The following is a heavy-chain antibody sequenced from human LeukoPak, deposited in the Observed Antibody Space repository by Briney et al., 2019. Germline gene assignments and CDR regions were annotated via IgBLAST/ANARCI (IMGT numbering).Heavy chain of an antibody. V-gene: IGHV3-23*01. Sequence: GGSLRLSCAASGFSFSNYAMNWVRQAPGKGLEWVSLISGSGSGTHYADSVKGRFTISRDNSKNMLYLHMNTLRADDTAVYYCARSGTEDGYNIYFDHWGQGTLVTVSS. CDR2: ISGSGSGT. J-gene: IGHJ4*02. D-gene: IGHD5-24*01. CDR1: GFSFSNYA. CDR3: ARSGTEDGYNIYFDH.